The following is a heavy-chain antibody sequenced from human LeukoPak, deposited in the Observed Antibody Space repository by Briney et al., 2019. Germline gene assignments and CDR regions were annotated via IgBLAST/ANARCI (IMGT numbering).Heavy chain of an antibody. CDR1: GFTFSSYW. CDR2: INGDGRYT. CDR3: ARAGSSAWTPDYYYYMDV. D-gene: IGHD6-19*01. J-gene: IGHJ6*03. V-gene: IGHV3-74*03. Sequence: PGGSLRLSCAASGFTFSSYWMHWVRQAPGKGLLLVSRINGDGRYTTYADSVKGRFTISRDNAKNTLYLQMDSLRAEDTALYYCARAGSSAWTPDYYYYMDVWGKGTTVTVSS.